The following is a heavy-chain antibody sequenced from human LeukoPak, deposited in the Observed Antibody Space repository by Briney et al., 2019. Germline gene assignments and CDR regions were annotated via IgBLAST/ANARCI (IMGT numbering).Heavy chain of an antibody. V-gene: IGHV4-34*01. CDR3: ARVGKSGSWFDP. J-gene: IGHJ5*02. CDR2: INHSGST. Sequence: SETLSLTCAVYGGSFSGYYWSWIRQPPGKGLEWIGEINHSGSTNYNPSLKSRVTISVDTSKNQFSLKLSSVTAADTAVYYCARVGKSGSWFDPWGQGTLVTVSS. CDR1: GGSFSGYY. D-gene: IGHD5-12*01.